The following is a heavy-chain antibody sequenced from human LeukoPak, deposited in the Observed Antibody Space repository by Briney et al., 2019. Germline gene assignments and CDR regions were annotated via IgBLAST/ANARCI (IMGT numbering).Heavy chain of an antibody. CDR1: GFTFSIYW. Sequence: GGSLCLSCAASGFTFSIYWLSWVRRAPGRGLEGVAYINEVGCEKLYVSSAEGRFTISRDNARNSLYVQMNILRAEDTAVYYCAKTSGDPFVSWGQGTLVAVSS. J-gene: IGHJ4*02. CDR2: INEVGCEK. V-gene: IGHV3-7*01. D-gene: IGHD4-17*01. CDR3: AKTSGDPFVS.